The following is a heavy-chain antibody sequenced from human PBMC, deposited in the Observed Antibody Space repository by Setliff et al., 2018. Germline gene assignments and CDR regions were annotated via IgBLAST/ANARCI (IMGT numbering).Heavy chain of an antibody. Sequence: HPGGSLRLSCAASGFTFSSYWMHWVRQAPGKGLAWVSRINSDGSSTRYADSVKGRFTISRDNAKNTLYLQMNSLRAEDTAVYYCARDGKLLRTTVVPKAFDIWGQGTMVTVSS. CDR2: INSDGSST. CDR1: GFTFSSYW. D-gene: IGHD4-17*01. J-gene: IGHJ3*02. CDR3: ARDGKLLRTTVVPKAFDI. V-gene: IGHV3-74*01.